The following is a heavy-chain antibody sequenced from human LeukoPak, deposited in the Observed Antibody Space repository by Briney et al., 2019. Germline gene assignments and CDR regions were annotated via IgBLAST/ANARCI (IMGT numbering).Heavy chain of an antibody. J-gene: IGHJ4*02. V-gene: IGHV4-38-2*01. CDR2: IYHSGST. CDR3: ARGAIAAAGTWGSVDY. D-gene: IGHD6-13*01. Sequence: PSETLSLTCGVSGYSISSDYYWGWIRQPPGKGLEWIGRIYHSGSTYYNPSLKGRVTISVDTSKNQFSLKLSSVTAADTAVYYCARGAIAAAGTWGSVDYWGQGTLVTVSS. CDR1: GYSISSDYY.